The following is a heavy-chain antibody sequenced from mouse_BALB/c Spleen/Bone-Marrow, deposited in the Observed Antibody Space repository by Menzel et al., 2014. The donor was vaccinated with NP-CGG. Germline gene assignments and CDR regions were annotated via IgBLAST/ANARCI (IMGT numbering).Heavy chain of an antibody. CDR3: ARGDSSGYPYAMDY. CDR1: GFTFSSYA. V-gene: IGHV5-6-5*01. D-gene: IGHD3-2*01. J-gene: IGHJ4*01. CDR2: VSSGGST. Sequence: EVKLVESGGGLVKPGGSLKLSCAASGFTFSSYAMSWVRRTPEKRLEWVASVSSGGSTYYPDSVKGRFTISRDNARNILYLQMSSLRSEDTAMYYCARGDSSGYPYAMDYWGQGTSVTVSS.